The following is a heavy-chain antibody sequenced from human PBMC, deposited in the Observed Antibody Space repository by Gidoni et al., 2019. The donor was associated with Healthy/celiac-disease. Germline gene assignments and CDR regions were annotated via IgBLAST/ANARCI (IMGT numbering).Heavy chain of an antibody. D-gene: IGHD5-12*01. V-gene: IGHV3-30*18. J-gene: IGHJ4*02. CDR3: AKAGGLREYYFDY. Sequence: QVQLVESGGVVVQPGRSLRLSCAASGFTFSSYGMHWVRQAPGKGLEWVAVISYDGSNKYYADSVKGRFTISRDNSKNTLYLQMNSLRAEDTAVYYCAKAGGLREYYFDYWGQGTLVTVSS. CDR2: ISYDGSNK. CDR1: GFTFSSYG.